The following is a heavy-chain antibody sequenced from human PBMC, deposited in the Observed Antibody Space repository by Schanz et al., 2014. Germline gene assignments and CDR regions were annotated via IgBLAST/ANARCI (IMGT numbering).Heavy chain of an antibody. CDR2: DRNKNNRYTT. J-gene: IGHJ4*02. D-gene: IGHD2-15*01. V-gene: IGHV3-72*01. CDR3: ASRASCRRIGCPFDS. CDR1: GFTFSDHY. Sequence: EVQLVESGGGLVQPGGSLRLSCAASGFTFSDHYMDWVRQAPGKELEWVGRDRNKNNRYTTEYAASVKGRFTISSDDSKNSLYLQMNGLKTEDTAMYDGASRASCRRIGCPFDSWGQGTLVSVSS.